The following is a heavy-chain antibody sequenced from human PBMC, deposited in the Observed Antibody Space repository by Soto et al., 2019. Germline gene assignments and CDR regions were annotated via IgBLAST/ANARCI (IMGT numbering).Heavy chain of an antibody. CDR1: GYTFTTYG. V-gene: IGHV1-18*01. J-gene: IGHJ4*02. Sequence: QVQLVKSGAEVKKPGASVKVSCKASGYTFTTYGISWMRPAPGHGLEWMGWISAYNGNTNYAQNLQGRVTMTTDTPTGAGYMELRSLRSDDTAVYYCARKDYGRRAIDYWGQGTLVTVSS. D-gene: IGHD4-17*01. CDR2: ISAYNGNT. CDR3: ARKDYGRRAIDY.